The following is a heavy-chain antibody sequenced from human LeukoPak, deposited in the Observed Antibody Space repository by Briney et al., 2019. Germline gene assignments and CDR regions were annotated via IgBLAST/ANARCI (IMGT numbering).Heavy chain of an antibody. J-gene: IGHJ4*02. D-gene: IGHD1-26*01. Sequence: GGSLRLSCAASGLTFSSAWMHWVRQTPGKGLVWVSRIQSDGTTTYADSVRGRFTISRDNAKNTLYLQMNNLRAEGTAVYYCARDGSYKFDYWGQGTLVTVSS. CDR1: GLTFSSAW. V-gene: IGHV3-74*01. CDR2: IQSDGTT. CDR3: ARDGSYKFDY.